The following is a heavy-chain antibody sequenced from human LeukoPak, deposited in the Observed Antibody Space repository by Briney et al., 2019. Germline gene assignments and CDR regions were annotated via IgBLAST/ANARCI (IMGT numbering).Heavy chain of an antibody. D-gene: IGHD6-19*01. Sequence: GGSLRLSCAASGFTVSSNYMSWVRQAPGKGLEWVSVIYSCGSTYYADSVKGRFTISRDNSKNTLYLQMNSLRAEDTAVYYCARGGSGWNDAFDIWGQGTMVTVSS. V-gene: IGHV3-66*01. CDR3: ARGGSGWNDAFDI. J-gene: IGHJ3*02. CDR1: GFTVSSNY. CDR2: IYSCGST.